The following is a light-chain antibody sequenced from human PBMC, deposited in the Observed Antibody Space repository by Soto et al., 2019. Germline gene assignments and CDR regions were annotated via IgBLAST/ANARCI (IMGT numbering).Light chain of an antibody. V-gene: IGLV2-14*03. J-gene: IGLJ1*01. CDR1: SSGVGAYDY. CDR3: ASHTTTNTRV. CDR2: EVS. Sequence: QSVLTQPASVSGSPGQAIAISCTGTSSGVGAYDYVSWYQQHPDRAPRLVIYEVSNRPSGVSNRFSGSKSVNTATLTISGLQAEDEADYYCASHTTTNTRVFGTGTKVTVL.